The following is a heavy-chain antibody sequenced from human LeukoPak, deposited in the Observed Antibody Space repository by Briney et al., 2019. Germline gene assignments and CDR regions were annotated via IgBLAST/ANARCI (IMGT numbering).Heavy chain of an antibody. J-gene: IGHJ4*02. CDR3: AKEGGGYSGYRPFDY. D-gene: IGHD5-12*01. V-gene: IGHV3-66*01. Sequence: GGSLRLSCAASGFTVSSNYMSWVRQAPGKGLEWVSVIYSGGSTYYADSVKGRFTISRDNSKNTLYQQMNSLRAEDSAVYYCAKEGGGYSGYRPFDYWGQGTLVTVSS. CDR2: IYSGGST. CDR1: GFTVSSNY.